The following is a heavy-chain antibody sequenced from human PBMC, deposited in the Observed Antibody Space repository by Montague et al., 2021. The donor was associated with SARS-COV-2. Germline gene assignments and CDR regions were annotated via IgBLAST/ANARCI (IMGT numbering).Heavy chain of an antibody. J-gene: IGHJ4*02. CDR1: GGSISSSNYY. Sequence: SETLSLTCTVSGGSISSSNYYWAWIRQPPGKGLEWIGNIFYSGNSYYNPSLKSRVTISVDTSKNQFSLKVSSLTAADTAVFYCARQQAAVRGAYFDYWGQGTLVTVSS. D-gene: IGHD6-13*01. CDR3: ARQQAAVRGAYFDY. V-gene: IGHV4-39*01. CDR2: IFYSGNS.